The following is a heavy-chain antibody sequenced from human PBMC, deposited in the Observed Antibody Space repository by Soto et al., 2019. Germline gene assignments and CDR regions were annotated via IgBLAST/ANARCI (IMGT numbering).Heavy chain of an antibody. D-gene: IGHD3-16*01. V-gene: IGHV2-5*02. J-gene: IGHJ5*02. CDR2: IYWDDDK. Sequence: QITLKESGPTLVKPTQTLTLTCTFSGFSLTTRGVGVGWIRQPPGKALECLALIYWDDDKRYSPSLQSRLSITKDTSKNQVVLTMTNVHPVDTATYYCAQIPNYYQYDWFDPWGQGTLVSVSS. CDR3: AQIPNYYQYDWFDP. CDR1: GFSLTTRGVG.